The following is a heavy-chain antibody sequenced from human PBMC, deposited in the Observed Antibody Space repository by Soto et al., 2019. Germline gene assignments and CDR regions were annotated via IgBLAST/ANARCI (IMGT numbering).Heavy chain of an antibody. Sequence: GGSLRLSCAASGFSFSDYYINWIRQAPGKGLEWVSYISSSGSVRYYADSVKGRFTLSRDNAKNSLYLQMNSLRAEDTAVYYCARGYSSSLYYYYGMDVWGQGTTVIVSS. D-gene: IGHD6-6*01. V-gene: IGHV3-11*01. CDR2: ISSSGSVR. J-gene: IGHJ6*02. CDR1: GFSFSDYY. CDR3: ARGYSSSLYYYYGMDV.